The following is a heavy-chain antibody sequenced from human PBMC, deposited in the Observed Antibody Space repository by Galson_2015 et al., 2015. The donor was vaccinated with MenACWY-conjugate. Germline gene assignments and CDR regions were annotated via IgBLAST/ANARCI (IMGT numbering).Heavy chain of an antibody. CDR1: GYPFTAYF. CDR3: TRDRHPPSAPFDY. V-gene: IGHV1-2*02. J-gene: IGHJ4*02. CDR2: IDPKSGGA. Sequence: SVKVSCKASGYPFTAYFIRWVRQAPGQGLQWMGWIDPKSGGANYAQNFQVRVTMTRDTSISTAYMDLSSLRSDDTAVYYCTRDRHPPSAPFDYGGQGALVTVSS. D-gene: IGHD2-2*01.